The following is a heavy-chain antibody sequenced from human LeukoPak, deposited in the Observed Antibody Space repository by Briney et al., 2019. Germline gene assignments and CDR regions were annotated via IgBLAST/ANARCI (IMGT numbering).Heavy chain of an antibody. D-gene: IGHD5-18*01. Sequence: PGGSLRLSCAASGFIFGDYWMTWVRQAPGKGLKWVANVKQDGSEKNYVDSVKGRFSISRDNAKNSLFLQMNSLRAGDTAVYYCARTVGYSYGYPYYFDFWGQGTLVTVSS. J-gene: IGHJ4*02. CDR2: VKQDGSEK. CDR1: GFIFGDYW. V-gene: IGHV3-7*01. CDR3: ARTVGYSYGYPYYFDF.